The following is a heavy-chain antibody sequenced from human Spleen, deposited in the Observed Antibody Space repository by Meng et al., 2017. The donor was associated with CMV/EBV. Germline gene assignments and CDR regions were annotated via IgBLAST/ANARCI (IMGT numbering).Heavy chain of an antibody. Sequence: GTVSSYTNGRVRQATGQGIEWIGRIIPILGIANSAQEFQGRVTITADKTTSTAYMELSSLRSEDTAVYYCAGDRGTQGGLAFVWFDPWGQGTLVTVSS. CDR2: IIPILGIA. D-gene: IGHD3-10*01. CDR3: AGDRGTQGGLAFVWFDP. J-gene: IGHJ5*02. CDR1: GTVSSYT. V-gene: IGHV1-69*04.